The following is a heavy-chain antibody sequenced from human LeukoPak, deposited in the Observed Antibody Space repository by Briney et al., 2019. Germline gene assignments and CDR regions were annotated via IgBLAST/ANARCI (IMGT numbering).Heavy chain of an antibody. V-gene: IGHV3-15*01. D-gene: IGHD2-8*01. CDR3: TTRVYSATPGNDY. Sequence: GGSLRLSCAASGFTFSNAWMSWVRQAPGKGLEWVGRIKSKTDGGTKDYAAHVKGKFTISRDDSKNTLYLQMNSLKTEDTAVYYCTTRVYSATPGNDYWGQGTLVTVSS. CDR2: IKSKTDGGTK. J-gene: IGHJ4*02. CDR1: GFTFSNAW.